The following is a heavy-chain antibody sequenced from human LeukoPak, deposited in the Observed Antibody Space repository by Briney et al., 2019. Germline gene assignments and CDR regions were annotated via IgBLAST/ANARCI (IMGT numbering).Heavy chain of an antibody. D-gene: IGHD2-15*01. CDR2: ISYDGSNK. CDR1: GFTVSSNY. V-gene: IGHV3-30*03. Sequence: GGSLRLSCAASGFTVSSNYMSWVRQAPGKGLEWVAVISYDGSNKYYADSVKGRFTISRDNSKNTLYLQMNSLRAEDTAVYYCARDASQYCSGGSCYSAYDYWGQGTLVTVSS. CDR3: ARDASQYCSGGSCYSAYDY. J-gene: IGHJ4*02.